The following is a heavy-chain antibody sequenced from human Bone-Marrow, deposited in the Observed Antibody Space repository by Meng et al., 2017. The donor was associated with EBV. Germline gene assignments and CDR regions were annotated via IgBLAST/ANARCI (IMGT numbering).Heavy chain of an antibody. J-gene: IGHJ4*02. CDR1: GSTFTGYY. D-gene: IGHD3-10*01. CDR3: ARVFLYYGSGSIDY. CDR2: INPNSGGT. Sequence: QVQRVLSGAGVKKPGASVKVSCTASGSTFTGYYMHWLRQAPGQGLEWMGRINPNSGGTNYAQKFQGRVTMTRDTSISTAYMELSRMRSDDTAVYYCARVFLYYGSGSIDYWGQGTLVTVSS. V-gene: IGHV1-2*06.